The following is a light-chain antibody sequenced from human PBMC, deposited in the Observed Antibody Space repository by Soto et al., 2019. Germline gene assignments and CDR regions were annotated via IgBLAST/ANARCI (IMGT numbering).Light chain of an antibody. J-gene: IGKJ4*01. V-gene: IGKV1-8*01. CDR2: AAS. Sequence: AIRMTQSPSSFSASTGDRVTITCRASQTISNYLAWYQQKPGKAPKLPIYAASTLQSGVPSRFSGSGSGTDFTLTITYLQSEDFATYYCQQYYSYPLTFGGGTKVEIK. CDR3: QQYYSYPLT. CDR1: QTISNY.